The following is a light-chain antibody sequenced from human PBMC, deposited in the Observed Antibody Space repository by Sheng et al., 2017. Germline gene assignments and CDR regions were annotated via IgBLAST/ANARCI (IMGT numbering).Light chain of an antibody. J-gene: IGLJ2*01. CDR2: DVS. CDR1: SSDVGAYNY. V-gene: IGLV2-14*03. CDR3: SSYTGSSTLVV. Sequence: QSALTQPASVSGSPGQSITISCTGTSSDVGAYNYVSWYQQHPGKAPKLMIYDVSNRPSGVSNRFSGSKSGNTASLTISGLQAEDEAHYYCSSYTGSSTLVVFGGGTKLTVL.